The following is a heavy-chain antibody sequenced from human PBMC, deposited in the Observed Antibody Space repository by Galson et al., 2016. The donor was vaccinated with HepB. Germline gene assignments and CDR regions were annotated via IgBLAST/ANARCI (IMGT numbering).Heavy chain of an antibody. CDR3: ARGERQRNGLYVAFDI. V-gene: IGHV1-18*04. CDR1: GYPFTTYY. CDR2: ISPYNGYT. Sequence: SVKVSCKASGYPFTTYYINGVRQAPGQGLEWIGIISPYNGYTNYAQNFQGRVSVSTDTATSTAYMELRSLKSDDTAVYFCARGERQRNGLYVAFDIWGQGTMVTVSS. D-gene: IGHD6-19*01. J-gene: IGHJ3*02.